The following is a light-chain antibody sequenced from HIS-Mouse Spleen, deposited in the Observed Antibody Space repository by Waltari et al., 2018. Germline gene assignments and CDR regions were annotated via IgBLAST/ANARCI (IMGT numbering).Light chain of an antibody. CDR3: CSYAGSSTHVV. CDR1: SSDFGCDNL. J-gene: IGLJ2*01. V-gene: IGLV2-23*01. CDR2: EGS. Sequence: QSALTQPAPVSGSPGQSITIPWPGTSSDFGCDNLVSWYQQHQAKAPKLMIYEGSKRPSGVSNRFSGSKSGNTASLTIYGLQAEDEADYYCCSYAGSSTHVVFGGGTKLTVL.